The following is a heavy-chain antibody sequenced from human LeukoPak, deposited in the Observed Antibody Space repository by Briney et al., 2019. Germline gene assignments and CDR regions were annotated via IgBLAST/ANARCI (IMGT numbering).Heavy chain of an antibody. V-gene: IGHV5-51*01. Sequence: GESLQISCKGSGYSFTRYWIGWVRQVPGKGLEWMGIIYPGDSDTRYSPSFQGQVTISDDKSSSTAYLQWSSLKASDTAMYYCARSRGGYLPPFEYWGQGTLVTVSS. J-gene: IGHJ4*02. CDR2: IYPGDSDT. D-gene: IGHD3-22*01. CDR3: ARSRGGYLPPFEY. CDR1: GYSFTRYW.